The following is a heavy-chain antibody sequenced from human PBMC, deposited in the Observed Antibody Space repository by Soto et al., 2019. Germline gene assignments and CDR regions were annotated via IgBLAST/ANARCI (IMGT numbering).Heavy chain of an antibody. Sequence: ASVKVSCKASGYTFTGYYMHWVRQAPGQGLEWMGWINPNSGGTNYAQKFQGWVTMTRDTSISTAYMEPSSLRSDDTAVYYCARDRFLEAGDASDIWGQGTMVTLSS. J-gene: IGHJ3*02. V-gene: IGHV1-2*04. D-gene: IGHD3-3*01. CDR3: ARDRFLEAGDASDI. CDR1: GYTFTGYY. CDR2: INPNSGGT.